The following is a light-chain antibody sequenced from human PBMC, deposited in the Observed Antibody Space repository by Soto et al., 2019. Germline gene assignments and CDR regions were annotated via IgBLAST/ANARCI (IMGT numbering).Light chain of an antibody. CDR1: KDISNY. CDR2: HAS. Sequence: DIQMTQSPSSLSASVRDRVTITCQASKDISNYLNWYQQKPGKAPKLLIYHASNIETDVPSRFSGRGSATDFTFTISSLQPEDIATYYCQQDDNLPLYTFSQGTKLEIK. V-gene: IGKV1-33*01. J-gene: IGKJ2*01. CDR3: QQDDNLPLYT.